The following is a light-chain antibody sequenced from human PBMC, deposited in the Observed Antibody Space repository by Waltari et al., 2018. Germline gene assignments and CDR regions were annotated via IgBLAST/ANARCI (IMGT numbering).Light chain of an antibody. CDR1: HTINNY. CDR2: DAS. Sequence: DIQMTQSPSTLSASEGDRVTITCRASHTINNYFAWYQQKPGKAPKLVIYDASSLESGVPSRCSGSRSGTEFTLTISSLQPDDFATYYCQQYDFYSLTFGGGTK. CDR3: QQYDFYSLT. V-gene: IGKV1-5*01. J-gene: IGKJ4*01.